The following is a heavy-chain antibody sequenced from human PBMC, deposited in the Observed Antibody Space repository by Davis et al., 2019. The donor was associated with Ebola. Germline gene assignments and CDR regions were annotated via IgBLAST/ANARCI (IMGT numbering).Heavy chain of an antibody. J-gene: IGHJ4*02. Sequence: GESLKISCAASGFSVSSYYMTWVRQAPGKGLEWVSTISSSSSSIYYAESVKGRFTISRDNAKNSLYLQMNSLRAEDTAVYYCARDSRLAALDYWGQGTLVTVSS. V-gene: IGHV3-21*01. D-gene: IGHD6-6*01. CDR2: ISSSSSSI. CDR1: GFSVSSYY. CDR3: ARDSRLAALDY.